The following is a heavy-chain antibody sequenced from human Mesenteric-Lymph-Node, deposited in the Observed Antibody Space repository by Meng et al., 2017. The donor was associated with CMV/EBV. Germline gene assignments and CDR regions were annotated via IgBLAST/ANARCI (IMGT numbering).Heavy chain of an antibody. CDR2: ISDSGST. CDR1: GGAFSVYY. CDR3: ARGRWFLNSGFFASWFDP. J-gene: IGHJ5*02. Sequence: GGAFSVYYWTWRRQPPGKGLEWIGEISDSGSTNYNPSLKSRVSISMHAANQFSLNLSSVTAADTAVYYCARGRWFLNSGFFASWFDPWGQGTLVTVSS. D-gene: IGHD3-22*01. V-gene: IGHV4-34*01.